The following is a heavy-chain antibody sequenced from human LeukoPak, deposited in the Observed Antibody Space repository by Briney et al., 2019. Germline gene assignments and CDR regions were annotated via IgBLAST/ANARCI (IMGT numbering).Heavy chain of an antibody. Sequence: GGSLRLSCAASGFTFSSYGMHWVRQAPGKGLEWVAVISYDGSNKYYADSVKGRFTISRDNSKNTLYLQMNSLRAEDTAVYYCVRKNQDFNAAFDIWGQGTVVTVSS. CDR3: VRKNQDFNAAFDI. CDR1: GFTFSSYG. J-gene: IGHJ3*02. V-gene: IGHV3-30*03. D-gene: IGHD1-14*01. CDR2: ISYDGSNK.